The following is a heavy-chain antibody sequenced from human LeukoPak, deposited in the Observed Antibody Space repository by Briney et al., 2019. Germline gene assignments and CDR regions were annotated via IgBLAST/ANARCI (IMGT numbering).Heavy chain of an antibody. V-gene: IGHV4-39*01. D-gene: IGHD3-10*01. CDR2: IYYSGSA. CDR1: GGSISSGSYY. J-gene: IGHJ4*02. Sequence: SETLSLTCTVSGGSISSGSYYWVWIRQPPGKGLEWIGNIYYSGSAYYNPSLKSRVTISVDTSKNQFSLELSSVTAADTAVYYCARQKWVGTSTLGYFDCWGQGTLVTVSS. CDR3: ARQKWVGTSTLGYFDC.